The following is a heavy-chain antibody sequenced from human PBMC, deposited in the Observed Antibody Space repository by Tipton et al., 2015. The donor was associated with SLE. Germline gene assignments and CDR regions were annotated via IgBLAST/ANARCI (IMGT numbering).Heavy chain of an antibody. J-gene: IGHJ4*02. CDR2: IGGSGGGT. Sequence: SLRLSCAASGFSFSDYVMSWVRQAPGKGLEWVSNIGGSGGGTYYADSVKGRFTISRDNSKNMLYLQMNSLRVEDTAVYYCAETLRGWYWGQGTLVTVAS. V-gene: IGHV3-23*01. CDR3: AETLRGWY. CDR1: GFSFSDYV. D-gene: IGHD3-3*01.